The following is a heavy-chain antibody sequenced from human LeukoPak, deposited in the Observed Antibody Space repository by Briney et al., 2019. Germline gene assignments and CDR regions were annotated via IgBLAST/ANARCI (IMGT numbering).Heavy chain of an antibody. V-gene: IGHV3-23*01. CDR3: AKQLGYCSDGSCYFPY. J-gene: IGHJ4*02. CDR2: ISNNGGYT. D-gene: IGHD2-15*01. CDR1: GFTFSNSA. Sequence: GGSLRLSCAASGFTFSNSAMSWVRQAPGKGLEWVSAISNNGGYTYYADSVQGRFIISRDNSKSTLCLQMNSLRAEDTAVYYCAKQLGYCSDGSCYFPYWGQGTLVTVSS.